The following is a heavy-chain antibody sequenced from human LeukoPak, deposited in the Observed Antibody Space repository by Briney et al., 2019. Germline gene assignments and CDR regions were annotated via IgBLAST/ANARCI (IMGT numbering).Heavy chain of an antibody. Sequence: GGSLRLSCAASGFTFSSYSMNWVRQAPGKGLEWVSSISSSSSYIYYADSVKGRFTISRDNAKNSLYLQVNSLRAEDTAVYYCARVSALEGPGDYWGQGTLVTVSS. J-gene: IGHJ4*02. V-gene: IGHV3-21*01. CDR3: ARVSALEGPGDY. D-gene: IGHD3-10*01. CDR1: GFTFSSYS. CDR2: ISSSSSYI.